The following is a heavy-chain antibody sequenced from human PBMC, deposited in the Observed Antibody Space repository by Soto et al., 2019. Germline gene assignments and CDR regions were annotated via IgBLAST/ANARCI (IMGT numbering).Heavy chain of an antibody. CDR1: GFAFNTYT. CDR2: IGWSATDM. J-gene: IGHJ4*02. CDR3: VGGDHRGY. V-gene: IGHV3-21*01. D-gene: IGHD4-17*01. Sequence: EAGGGLVKPGGSLRLSCAASGFAFNTYTMNWVRQAPGKGLEWVSSIGWSATDMYYADSVRGRFTISRDNAENSLYLQMNSVRAEDTAFYYCVGGDHRGYWGQVTLVTVSS.